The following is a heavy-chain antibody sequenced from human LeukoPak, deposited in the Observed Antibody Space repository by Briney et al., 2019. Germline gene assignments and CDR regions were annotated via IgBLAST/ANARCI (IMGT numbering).Heavy chain of an antibody. Sequence: SGGSLRLSCAASGFTVSRNYMSWVRQAPGKGLEWVSSISSSTHYIYYADSLKGRFTISRDNAKRSLYLQMNSLRAEDTAVYYCARDLLDTTMGDAYYYYGMDVWGQGTTVTVSS. CDR1: GFTVSRNY. D-gene: IGHD5-18*01. V-gene: IGHV3-21*01. CDR2: ISSSTHYI. J-gene: IGHJ6*02. CDR3: ARDLLDTTMGDAYYYYGMDV.